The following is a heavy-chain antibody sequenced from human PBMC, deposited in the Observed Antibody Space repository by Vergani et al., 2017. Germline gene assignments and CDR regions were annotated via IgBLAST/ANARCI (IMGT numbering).Heavy chain of an antibody. J-gene: IGHJ6*02. CDR2: ISAYNGNT. CDR3: ARTPNYYGSGSPYYYGMDV. Sequence: QGQLAQSGAEVKKPGSSVKVSCKASGGTFSSNSISWVRQAPGQGLEWMGWISAYNGNTNYAQKLQGRVTMTTDTSTSTAYMELRSLRSDDTAVYYCARTPNYYGSGSPYYYGMDVWGQGTTVTVSS. D-gene: IGHD3-10*01. V-gene: IGHV1-18*04. CDR1: GGTFSSNS.